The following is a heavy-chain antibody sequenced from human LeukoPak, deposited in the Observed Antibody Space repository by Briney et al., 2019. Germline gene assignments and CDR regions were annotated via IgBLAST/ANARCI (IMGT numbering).Heavy chain of an antibody. CDR2: INPNSGGT. Sequence: GASVKVSCKPSGYTFTGYYMHWVRQAPGQGLEWMGRINPNSGGTNYAQKFQGRVTMTRDTSISTAYMELSRLRSDDTAVYYCAREGGIVGVTDAFDIWGQGTMVTVSS. V-gene: IGHV1-2*06. J-gene: IGHJ3*02. CDR3: AREGGIVGVTDAFDI. D-gene: IGHD1-26*01. CDR1: GYTFTGYY.